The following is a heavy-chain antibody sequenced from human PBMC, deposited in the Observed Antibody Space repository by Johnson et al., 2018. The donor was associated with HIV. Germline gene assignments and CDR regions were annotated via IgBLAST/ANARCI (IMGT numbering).Heavy chain of an antibody. D-gene: IGHD2-8*01. Sequence: VHLVESGGGLVQPGGSLRLSCATSGFSFSAYAMTWVRQGAGKGLEWVSTISAGGGSTYYADSVQGRFTISRDNFKNTLYLEMNSLRAEDSAVYYCVKDLYCISGLCRTDAFDIWGQGTVVTTSS. CDR2: ISAGGGST. J-gene: IGHJ3*02. CDR1: GFSFSAYA. V-gene: IGHV3-23*04. CDR3: VKDLYCISGLCRTDAFDI.